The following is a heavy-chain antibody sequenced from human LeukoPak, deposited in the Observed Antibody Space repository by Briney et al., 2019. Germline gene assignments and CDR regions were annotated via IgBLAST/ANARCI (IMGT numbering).Heavy chain of an antibody. Sequence: ASVNVSCKTSGYTFTGYYVHWVRQAPGQGLEWMGWINPNSGGTNYSPKFQARVTMTRDTSISTAYMELSRLTSDDTAVYYCARVQREQFLVYYYYMDVWGKGTTVTVSS. V-gene: IGHV1-2*02. CDR3: ARVQREQFLVYYYYMDV. CDR2: INPNSGGT. CDR1: GYTFTGYY. D-gene: IGHD1-26*01. J-gene: IGHJ6*03.